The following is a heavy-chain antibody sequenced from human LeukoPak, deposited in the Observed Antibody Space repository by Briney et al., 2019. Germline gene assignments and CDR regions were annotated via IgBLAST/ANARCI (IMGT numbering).Heavy chain of an antibody. CDR3: TWMTTVLTVDF. CDR1: GIPFVDAW. CDR2: ITKDVTT. D-gene: IGHD4-17*01. Sequence: PGGSLRLSCVLSGIPFVDAWMSWVRQTPGKGLEWIGRITKDVTTDYAAPVQGRFTISRDNSINTFYLLMNSLKIEDTAVYYCTWMTTVLTVDFWGRGTLVTVSS. J-gene: IGHJ4*02. V-gene: IGHV3-15*01.